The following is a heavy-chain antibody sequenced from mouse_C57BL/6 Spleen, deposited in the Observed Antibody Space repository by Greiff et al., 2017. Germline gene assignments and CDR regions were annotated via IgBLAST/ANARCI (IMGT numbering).Heavy chain of an antibody. CDR2: ISSGGSYT. J-gene: IGHJ1*03. V-gene: IGHV5-6*01. Sequence: EVNLVESGGDLVKPGGSLKLSCAASGFTFSSYGMSWVRQTPDKRLEWVATISSGGSYTYYPDSVKGRFTISRDNAKNTLYLQMSSLKSEDTAMYYCARLPSTDWYFDVWGTGTTVTVSS. CDR1: GFTFSSYG. CDR3: ARLPSTDWYFDV. D-gene: IGHD1-1*01.